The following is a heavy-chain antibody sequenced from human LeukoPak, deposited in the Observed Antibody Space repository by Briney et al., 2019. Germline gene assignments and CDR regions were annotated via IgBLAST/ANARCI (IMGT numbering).Heavy chain of an antibody. CDR2: ISASGGST. Sequence: GGSLRLSCAGSGYTFSNYGMNWVRQAPGKGLEWVSGISASGGSTFYADSVKGRFTISRDNPKYTLYLQMNSLRAEDTAIYYCARERYFDYWGQGTLVTVSS. J-gene: IGHJ4*02. CDR3: ARERYFDY. V-gene: IGHV3-23*01. CDR1: GYTFSNYG.